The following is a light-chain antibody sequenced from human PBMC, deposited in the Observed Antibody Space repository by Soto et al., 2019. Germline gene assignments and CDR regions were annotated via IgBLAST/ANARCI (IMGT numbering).Light chain of an antibody. Sequence: IEMTQSPSSLSASVGDRVTITCLASQGISSYLGWYQQKPGKAPKYLIQSASSLQSGVPSTFSGSGSGTDFTLTINSLHPEDFATYYCLQVYNFPRTFGQGTKV. CDR3: LQVYNFPRT. J-gene: IGKJ1*01. V-gene: IGKV1-6*01. CDR2: SAS. CDR1: QGISSY.